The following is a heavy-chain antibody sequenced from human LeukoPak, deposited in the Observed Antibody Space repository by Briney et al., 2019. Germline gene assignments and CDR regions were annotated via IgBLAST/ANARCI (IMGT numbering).Heavy chain of an antibody. Sequence: PSETLSLNCTVSGYSISRGYYWGWIRQTPGKGLEWIGHIYHSGNTYYNPSLRSRVTISVDTSKNQFSLKVTSVTAADTAVYFCARDRRTMVHPEYWGQGALVTVSS. V-gene: IGHV4-38-2*02. J-gene: IGHJ4*02. D-gene: IGHD3-10*01. CDR2: IYHSGNT. CDR1: GYSISRGYY. CDR3: ARDRRTMVHPEY.